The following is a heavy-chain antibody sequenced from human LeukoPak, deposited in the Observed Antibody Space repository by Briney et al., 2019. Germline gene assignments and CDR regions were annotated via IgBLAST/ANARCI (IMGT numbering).Heavy chain of an antibody. Sequence: SETLSLTCTVSGGSISSGSYYWRWIRQPPGKGLGGIGYIYYSGSTNYNPSLKSRVTMSVDTSKNQFSLKLSSVTALDTAVYYCARTYEGLRSYFDYWGQGTLVTVSS. CDR3: ARTYEGLRSYFDY. CDR2: IYYSGST. J-gene: IGHJ4*02. CDR1: GGSISSGSYY. D-gene: IGHD5-12*01. V-gene: IGHV4-61*01.